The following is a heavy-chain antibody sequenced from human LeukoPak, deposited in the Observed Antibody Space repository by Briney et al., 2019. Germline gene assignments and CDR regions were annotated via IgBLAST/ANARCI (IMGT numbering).Heavy chain of an antibody. D-gene: IGHD6-19*01. Sequence: SETLSLTCTVSGGSISSYYWSWLRQPPGEGPEWIGYIYYSGRTNYNPSLKSRVTFSVDTSMNRCSLKLSSVTAADTAVYYCARERAVADYFDYWGQGTLVTVSS. J-gene: IGHJ4*02. CDR1: GGSISSYY. CDR2: IYYSGRT. V-gene: IGHV4-59*01. CDR3: ARERAVADYFDY.